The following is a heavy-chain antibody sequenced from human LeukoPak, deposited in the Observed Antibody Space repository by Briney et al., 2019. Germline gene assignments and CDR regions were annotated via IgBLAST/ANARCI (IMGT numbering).Heavy chain of an antibody. V-gene: IGHV3-48*03. D-gene: IGHD5-18*01. CDR1: GFTFSSYE. J-gene: IGHJ4*02. Sequence: GGSLRLSCAASGFTFSSYEMNWVRQAPGKGLEWVSYISSSGSTIYYADSVKGRFTISRDNAKNTLYLQMNSLRAEDTAVYYCARDSRTPGYSYGPRLDYWGQGTLVTVSS. CDR2: ISSSGSTI. CDR3: ARDSRTPGYSYGPRLDY.